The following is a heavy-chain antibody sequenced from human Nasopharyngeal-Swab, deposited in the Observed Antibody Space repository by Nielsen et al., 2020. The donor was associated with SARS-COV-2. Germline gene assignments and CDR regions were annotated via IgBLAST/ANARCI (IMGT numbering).Heavy chain of an antibody. V-gene: IGHV1-69*13. Sequence: SVNVSCKASGGTFSSYAISWVRQAPGKGLEWMGGIIPIFGTANYAQKFQGRVTITADESTSTAYMELSSLRSEDTAVYYCARDLSSGWYGSFDYWGQGTLVTVSS. CDR1: GGTFSSYA. D-gene: IGHD6-19*01. CDR2: IIPIFGTA. J-gene: IGHJ4*02. CDR3: ARDLSSGWYGSFDY.